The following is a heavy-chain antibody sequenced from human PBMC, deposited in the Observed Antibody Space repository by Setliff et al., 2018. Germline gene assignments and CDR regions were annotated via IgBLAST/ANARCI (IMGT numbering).Heavy chain of an antibody. CDR3: ARGRIAERPEAIDY. CDR2: INHRGFT. V-gene: IGHV4-34*01. Sequence: TSETLSLTCAVYGESFDNHYWTRIRQPPGERLEWIGEINHRGFTDYKPSLKSRLTMSVDTSRNQFSLNLGSVTAADTGVYYCARGRIAERPEAIDYWGQGTPVTVSS. D-gene: IGHD6-6*01. J-gene: IGHJ4*02. CDR1: GESFDNHY.